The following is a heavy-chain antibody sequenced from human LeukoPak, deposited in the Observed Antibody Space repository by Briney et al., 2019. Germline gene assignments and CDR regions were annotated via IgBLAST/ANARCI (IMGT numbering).Heavy chain of an antibody. V-gene: IGHV4-34*01. Sequence: SETLSLTCAVYGGSFSGYYWSWIRQPPGKGLEWIGEINHSGSTNYNPSLKSRVTISVDTSKNQFSLKLSSVTVADTAVYYCARCAPYYDYVWGSYRQRGAFDIWGQGTMVTVSS. CDR1: GGSFSGYY. CDR2: INHSGST. D-gene: IGHD3-16*02. J-gene: IGHJ3*02. CDR3: ARCAPYYDYVWGSYRQRGAFDI.